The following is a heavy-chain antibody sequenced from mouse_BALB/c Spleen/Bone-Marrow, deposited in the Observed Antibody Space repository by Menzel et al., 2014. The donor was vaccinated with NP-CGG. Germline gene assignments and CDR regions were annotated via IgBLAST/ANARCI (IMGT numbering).Heavy chain of an antibody. J-gene: IGHJ3*01. Sequence: EVQLQQSGPELVKPGSSMKISCKATGYSFTGYTMNWVKQGHGKNLEWIGLINPYNGGTSYNQKFKGKATLTVNKSSSTAYMELLSLTSEDSAVYYCARENYGSSYGFAYWGQGTQVTVSA. D-gene: IGHD1-1*01. CDR2: INPYNGGT. CDR3: ARENYGSSYGFAY. CDR1: GYSFTGYT. V-gene: IGHV1-26*01.